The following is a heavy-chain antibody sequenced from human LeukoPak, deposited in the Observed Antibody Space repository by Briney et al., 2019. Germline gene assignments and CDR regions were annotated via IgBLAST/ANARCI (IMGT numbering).Heavy chain of an antibody. CDR2: IIPIFGTA. CDR1: GGTFSSYA. CDR3: ARGGLRFLETDAFDI. V-gene: IGHV1-69*01. Sequence: SVKVSCKASGGTFSSYAISWVRQAPGQGLEWMGGIIPIFGTANYAQKFQGRVTITADESTSTAYMELRSLRSDDTAVYYCARGGLRFLETDAFDIWGQGTMVTVSS. J-gene: IGHJ3*02. D-gene: IGHD3-3*01.